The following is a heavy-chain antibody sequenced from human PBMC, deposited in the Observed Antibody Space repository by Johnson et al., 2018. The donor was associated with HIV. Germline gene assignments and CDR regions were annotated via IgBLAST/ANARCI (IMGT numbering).Heavy chain of an antibody. CDR2: IRNDGSKK. CDR3: AKDYPVVTAIRGDAFDI. V-gene: IGHV3-30*02. CDR1: AFTFSSYG. Sequence: QVQLVESGGGVVQPGGSLRLSCAASAFTFSSYGMHWVRQAPGKGLAWVAFIRNDGSKKYYADFVKGRFTISRDNSKNMLYLQRNSLRADDTAVYYCAKDYPVVTAIRGDAFDIWGQGTVVTVAS. D-gene: IGHD2-21*02. J-gene: IGHJ3*02.